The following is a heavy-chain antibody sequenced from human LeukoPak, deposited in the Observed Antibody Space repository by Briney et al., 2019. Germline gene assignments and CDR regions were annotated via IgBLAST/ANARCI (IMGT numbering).Heavy chain of an antibody. CDR1: GFTFSSYA. D-gene: IGHD4-17*01. CDR2: ISGSGGRT. J-gene: IGHJ4*02. CDR3: ATPPTVTRNY. Sequence: GGSLRLSCAASGFTFSSYAMSWVRQAPGKGLEWVSSISGSGGRTHYTDSVKGRFTISRDNCKNTLYLQMNSLRAEDTAVYYCATPPTVTRNYWGQGTLVTVSS. V-gene: IGHV3-23*01.